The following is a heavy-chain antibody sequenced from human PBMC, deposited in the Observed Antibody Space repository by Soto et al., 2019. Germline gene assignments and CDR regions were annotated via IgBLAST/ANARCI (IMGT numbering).Heavy chain of an antibody. D-gene: IGHD6-6*01. CDR1: GGSIISGGYY. V-gene: IGHV4-31*03. CDR3: ARVFSDSSCCFDP. J-gene: IGHJ5*02. Sequence: HVQLQESGPGLVKPSQTLSLTCTVSGGSIISGGYYWSWIRQHPGKGLEWIRYIYYSGSTYYNPSLKSRVNISVDTSKNPFSLKLSSVTAAATAVYYCARVFSDSSCCFDPWGQGPLVPVSS. CDR2: IYYSGST.